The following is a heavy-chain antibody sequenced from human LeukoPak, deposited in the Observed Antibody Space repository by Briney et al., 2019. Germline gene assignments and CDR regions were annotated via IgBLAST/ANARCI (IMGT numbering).Heavy chain of an antibody. Sequence: GGSLRLSCAASAFTLSSYRMNWVRQAPGKGLECVSSISSSSGYIYYADSVKGRFAISRDNAKNSLYLQMNSLRAEDTAVYYCARADYGGTYWYFDLWGRGTLVTVSS. CDR3: ARADYGGTYWYFDL. V-gene: IGHV3-21*01. CDR2: ISSSSGYI. CDR1: AFTLSSYR. D-gene: IGHD4-23*01. J-gene: IGHJ2*01.